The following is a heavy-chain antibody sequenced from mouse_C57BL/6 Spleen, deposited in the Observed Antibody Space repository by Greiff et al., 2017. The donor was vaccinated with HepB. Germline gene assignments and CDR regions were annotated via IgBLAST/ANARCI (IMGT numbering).Heavy chain of an antibody. V-gene: IGHV14-4*01. J-gene: IGHJ3*01. D-gene: IGHD2-1*01. CDR3: TTYYGNYVGWFAY. Sequence: VQLKQSGAELVRPGASVKLSCTASGFNIKDDYMHWVKQRPEQGLEWIGWIDPENGDTEYASKFQGKATITADTSSNTAYLQLSSLTSEDTAVYYCTTYYGNYVGWFAYWGQGTLVTVSA. CDR1: GFNIKDDY. CDR2: IDPENGDT.